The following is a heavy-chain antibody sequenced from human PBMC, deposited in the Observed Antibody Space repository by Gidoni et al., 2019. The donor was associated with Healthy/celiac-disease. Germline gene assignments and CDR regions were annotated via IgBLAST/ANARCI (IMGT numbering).Heavy chain of an antibody. J-gene: IGHJ6*02. V-gene: IGHV3-33*01. CDR3: ARDHNDFWTQGSMDV. CDR1: GFTFISYG. CDR2: IWYDGSNK. D-gene: IGHD3-3*01. Sequence: QVQLVESGGGVVQPGRSLRLSCAASGFTFISYGMHWVRQAPGKGLEWVAVIWYDGSNKYYADSVKGRFTISRDNSKNTLYLQMNSLRAEDTAVYYCARDHNDFWTQGSMDVWGQGTTVTVSS.